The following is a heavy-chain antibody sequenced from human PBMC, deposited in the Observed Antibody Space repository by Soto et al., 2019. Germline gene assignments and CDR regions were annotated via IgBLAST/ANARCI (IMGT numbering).Heavy chain of an antibody. CDR2: IYYSGST. CDR1: GGSISSYY. Sequence: SETLSLTCTVSGGSISSYYWSWIRQPPGKGLEWIGYIYYSGSTNYNPSLKSRVPISVNTSKNQFSLKLSSVTAADTAVYYCARGSDTHLYDFWSGYYTDYGMDVWGQGTTVTVSS. V-gene: IGHV4-59*01. J-gene: IGHJ6*02. CDR3: ARGSDTHLYDFWSGYYTDYGMDV. D-gene: IGHD3-3*01.